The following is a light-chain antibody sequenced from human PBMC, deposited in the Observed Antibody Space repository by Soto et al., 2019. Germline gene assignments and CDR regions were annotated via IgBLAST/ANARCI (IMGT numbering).Light chain of an antibody. CDR2: GAS. V-gene: IGKV3-20*01. CDR1: QSVSSSY. Sequence: EIVLTQSPGTLSLSPGERATLSCRASQSVSSSYLAWYQQKPGQAPRLLIYGASSRATGIPDRFGGSGSGTDFTLTISRLEPEDFAVYYCQLHASSPPFCQGTKVDIK. J-gene: IGKJ1*01. CDR3: QLHASSPP.